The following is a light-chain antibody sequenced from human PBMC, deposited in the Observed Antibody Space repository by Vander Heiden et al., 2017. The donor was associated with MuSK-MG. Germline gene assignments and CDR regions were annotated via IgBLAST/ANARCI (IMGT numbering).Light chain of an antibody. Sequence: QSVLTQPPSVSGAPGQRVTIPCTGSSSNIGTGYDVHWYQQLPGTAPKLLIYVNTNRPSRVPDRFSGSKSGTSASLAITGLQAEDEADYYCQSYDSSLSKVFGTGTKVTVL. J-gene: IGLJ1*01. V-gene: IGLV1-40*01. CDR3: QSYDSSLSKV. CDR1: SSNIGTGYD. CDR2: VNT.